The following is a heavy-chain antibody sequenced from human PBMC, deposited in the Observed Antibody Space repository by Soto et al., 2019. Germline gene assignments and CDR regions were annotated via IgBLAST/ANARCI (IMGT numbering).Heavy chain of an antibody. CDR3: ARSLAATTPYFDN. V-gene: IGHV4-39*01. CDR2: IYYTGDT. J-gene: IGHJ4*02. Sequence: TSETLSLTCTVSGGSIRGSSYYWGWVRQPPGKGLEWIGCIYYTGDTYYNPSLKSRVAISVDTSRNKFSLKLSSVTAADTAVYYCARSLAATTPYFDNWGQGTMVTVSS. CDR1: GGSIRGSSYY. D-gene: IGHD2-15*01.